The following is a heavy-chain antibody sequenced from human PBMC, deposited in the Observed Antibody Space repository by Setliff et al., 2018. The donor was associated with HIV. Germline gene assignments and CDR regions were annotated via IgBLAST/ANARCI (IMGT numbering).Heavy chain of an antibody. D-gene: IGHD3-10*01. CDR1: GGSFSGYY. CDR2: INHDRTT. Sequence: SETLSLTCAVYGGSFSGYYWSWIRQPPGKGLEWIGEINHDRTTNYNPSLKSRVTISVDTSKNQFSLTLNSVTAADTAVYCCARTLSTMVKTDGYYDYYYMDVWGKGTTVTVSS. CDR3: ARTLSTMVKTDGYYDYYYMDV. J-gene: IGHJ6*03. V-gene: IGHV4-34*01.